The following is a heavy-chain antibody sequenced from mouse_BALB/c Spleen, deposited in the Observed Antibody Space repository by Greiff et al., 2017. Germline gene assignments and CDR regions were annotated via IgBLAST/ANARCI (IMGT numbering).Heavy chain of an antibody. V-gene: IGHV3-2*02. Sequence: EVKLMESGPGLVKPSQSLSLTCTVTGYSITSDYAWNWIRQFPGNKLEWMGYISYSGSTSYNPSLKSRISITRDTSKNQFFLQLNSVTTEDTATYYCARSVLYYGSSYAMDYWGQGTSVTVSS. CDR2: ISYSGST. J-gene: IGHJ4*01. CDR3: ARSVLYYGSSYAMDY. D-gene: IGHD1-1*01. CDR1: GYSITSDYA.